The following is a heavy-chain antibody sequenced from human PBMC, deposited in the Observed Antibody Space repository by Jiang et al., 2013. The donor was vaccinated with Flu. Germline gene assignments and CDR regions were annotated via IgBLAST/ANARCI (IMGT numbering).Heavy chain of an antibody. CDR3: ATPESARRAFDI. V-gene: IGHV4-39*01. J-gene: IGHJ3*02. CDR2: SIIWEH. CDR1: GGSISSSSYY. Sequence: TCTVSGGSISSSSYYWGWIRQPPGRGWSGLGVSIIWEHLLXPSLKSRVTISVDTSKNQXSLKLSSVTAADTAVYYCATPESARRAFDIWGQGTMVTVSS. D-gene: IGHD5-18*01.